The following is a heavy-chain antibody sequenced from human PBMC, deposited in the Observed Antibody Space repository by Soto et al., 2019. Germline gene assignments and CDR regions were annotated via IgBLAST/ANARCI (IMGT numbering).Heavy chain of an antibody. V-gene: IGHV4-4*07. Sequence: SETLSLTCTVSGGSISSYYWSWIRQPAGKGLEWIGRIYTSGSTNYNPSLKSRVTMSVDTSKNQFSLKLSSVTAADTAVYYCERSNWNYEDFDYWGQGTLVTVSS. CDR1: GGSISSYY. D-gene: IGHD1-7*01. CDR2: IYTSGST. CDR3: ERSNWNYEDFDY. J-gene: IGHJ4*02.